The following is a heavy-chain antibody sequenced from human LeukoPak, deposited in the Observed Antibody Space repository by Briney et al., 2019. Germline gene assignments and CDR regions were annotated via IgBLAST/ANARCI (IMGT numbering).Heavy chain of an antibody. Sequence: SVKVSCKASGGTFSTYAISWVRQAPGQGLEWMGGIIPIFGTANYAQKFQGRVTFTADESRRTAYMELSSLRSEDTAVYYCARDGDSSGYYLFGYWGQGTLVTVSS. CDR2: IIPIFGTA. J-gene: IGHJ4*02. CDR1: GGTFSTYA. V-gene: IGHV1-69*13. D-gene: IGHD3-22*01. CDR3: ARDGDSSGYYLFGY.